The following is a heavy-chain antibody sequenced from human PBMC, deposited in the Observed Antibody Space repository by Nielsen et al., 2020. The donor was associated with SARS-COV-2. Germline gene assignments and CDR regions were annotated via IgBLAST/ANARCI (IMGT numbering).Heavy chain of an antibody. CDR2: IYYSGST. D-gene: IGHD2-15*01. V-gene: IGHV4-30-4*01. J-gene: IGHJ6*02. Sequence: WLRQPPGKGLEWIGYIYYSGSTYYNPSLKSRVTISVDTSKNQFSLKLSSVTAADTAVYYCARDQGVVVVAATYYYYYGMDVWGQGTTVTVSS. CDR3: ARDQGVVVVAATYYYYYGMDV.